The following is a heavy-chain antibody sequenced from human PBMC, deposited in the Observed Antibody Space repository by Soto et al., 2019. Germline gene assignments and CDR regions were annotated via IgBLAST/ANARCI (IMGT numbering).Heavy chain of an antibody. CDR1: GFTFSDYY. V-gene: IGHV3-11*01. CDR3: ARGEGTYSSSWSYYYGMDV. Sequence: GGSLRLSCAASGFTFSDYYMSWIRQAPGKGLEWVSYISSRGSTIYYADSVKGRFTISRDNAKNSLYLQMNSLRAEDTAVYYCARGEGTYSSSWSYYYGMDVWGQGTTVTVSS. D-gene: IGHD6-13*01. CDR2: ISSRGSTI. J-gene: IGHJ6*02.